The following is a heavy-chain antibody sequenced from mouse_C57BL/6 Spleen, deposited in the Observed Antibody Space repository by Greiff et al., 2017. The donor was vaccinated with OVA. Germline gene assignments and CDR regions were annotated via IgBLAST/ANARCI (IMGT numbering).Heavy chain of an antibody. CDR2: IYPRSGNT. V-gene: IGHV1-81*01. D-gene: IGHD2-2*01. Sequence: VMLVESGAELARPGASVKLSCKASGYTFTSYGISWVKQRTGQGLEWIGEIYPRSGNTYYNEKFKGKATLTADKSSSTAYMELRSLTSEDSAVYFCAREGSTMVTTEAWFAYWGQGTLVTVSA. CDR1: GYTFTSYG. J-gene: IGHJ3*01. CDR3: AREGSTMVTTEAWFAY.